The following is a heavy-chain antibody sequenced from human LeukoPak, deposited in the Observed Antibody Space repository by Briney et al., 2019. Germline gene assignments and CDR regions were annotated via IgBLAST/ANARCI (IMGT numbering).Heavy chain of an antibody. Sequence: GGSLRLSCAASGFTVSSNYMSWVRQAPGKGLEWVSVIYSGGSTYYADSVKGRFTISRDNSKNTLYLQMNSLRAEDTAAYYCARGLVATMGYASWGQGTLVTVSS. D-gene: IGHD5-12*01. CDR2: IYSGGST. CDR3: ARGLVATMGYAS. V-gene: IGHV3-53*01. J-gene: IGHJ4*02. CDR1: GFTVSSNY.